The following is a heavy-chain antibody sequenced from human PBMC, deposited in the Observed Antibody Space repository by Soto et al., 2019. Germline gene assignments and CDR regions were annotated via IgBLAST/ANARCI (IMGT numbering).Heavy chain of an antibody. J-gene: IGHJ4*02. V-gene: IGHV4-59*01. Sequence: QVQLQESGPGLVKPSETLSLTCTVSGGSISSYYWSWIRQPPGKGLEWIGYTYYTGSASYNPSLTRRVTISVNTSRNQFSLKLSSVTAADSAVYYCARLNYASESFRDYWGQGTLVTVSS. CDR3: ARLNYASESFRDY. CDR1: GGSISSYY. CDR2: TYYTGSA. D-gene: IGHD3-10*01.